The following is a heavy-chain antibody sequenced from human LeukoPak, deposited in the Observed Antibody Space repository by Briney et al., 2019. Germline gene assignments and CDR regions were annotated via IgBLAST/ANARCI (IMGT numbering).Heavy chain of an antibody. D-gene: IGHD2-15*01. CDR2: IYYSGST. CDR3: ASDQYCSGGSCYSDDAFDI. Sequence: PSETLSLTCAVSGDSISSSNWWSWVRQPPGKGLEWIGYIYYSGSTYYNPSLKSRVTISVDTSKNQFSLKLSSVTAADTAVYYCASDQYCSGGSCYSDDAFDIWGQGTMVTVSS. CDR1: GDSISSSNW. V-gene: IGHV4-30-4*01. J-gene: IGHJ3*02.